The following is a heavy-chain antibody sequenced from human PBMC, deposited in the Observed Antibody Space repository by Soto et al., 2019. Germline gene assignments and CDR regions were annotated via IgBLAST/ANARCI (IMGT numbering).Heavy chain of an antibody. CDR2: TSGDNGKT. CDR3: ARDHYYRAMNV. V-gene: IGHV1-18*01. J-gene: IGHJ6*02. CDR1: GYTFDSHD. Sequence: QVQLVQSGAEVKKPGASLRVSCKAFGYTFDSHDISWVRQAPGQGLEWMGWTSGDNGKTNYAEKFQGRVTMTTDTATSAAYLELRNLRSDDTAVYCWARDHYYRAMNVWGQGTTVTVSS.